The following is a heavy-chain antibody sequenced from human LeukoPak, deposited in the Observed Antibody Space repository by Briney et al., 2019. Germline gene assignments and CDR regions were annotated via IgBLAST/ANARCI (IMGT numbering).Heavy chain of an antibody. J-gene: IGHJ4*02. CDR1: GFTFDDYT. Sequence: GGSLRLSCAASGFTFDDYTMHWVRHAPGKGLEWVSLISWDGGSTHYADSVKGRFTISRDNSKNSLYLQMNSLRTEDTALYYCAKGLSGGSSGWPDYWGQGTLVTVSS. D-gene: IGHD6-19*01. V-gene: IGHV3-43*01. CDR3: AKGLSGGSSGWPDY. CDR2: ISWDGGST.